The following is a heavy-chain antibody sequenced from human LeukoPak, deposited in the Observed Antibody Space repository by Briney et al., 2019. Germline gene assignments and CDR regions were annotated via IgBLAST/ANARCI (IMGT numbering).Heavy chain of an antibody. CDR1: GGSISSGSYY. J-gene: IGHJ4*02. CDR3: ASDSSGYYYVRFDY. D-gene: IGHD3-22*01. Sequence: SQTLSLTCTVSGGSISSGSYYWTWIRQPAGEGLEWIGRIYTSENTNYNPSLKSRVTISVDTSKNQFSLKLSSVTAADTAVYYCASDSSGYYYVRFDYWGQGTLVTVSS. CDR2: IYTSENT. V-gene: IGHV4-61*02.